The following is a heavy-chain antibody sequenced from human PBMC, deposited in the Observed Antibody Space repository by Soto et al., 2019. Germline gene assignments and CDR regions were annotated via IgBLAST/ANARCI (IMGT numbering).Heavy chain of an antibody. D-gene: IGHD3-10*01. CDR2: IYYSGST. V-gene: IGHV4-61*01. Sequence: SETLSLTCTVSGGSVSSGSYYWSWIRQPPGKGLEWIGYIYYSGSTNYNPSLKSRVTISVYTSKNQFSLKLSSVTDADTAVYYCAREVADYYGSGSYSGVGAFDYWGQGTLVTVSS. J-gene: IGHJ4*02. CDR3: AREVADYYGSGSYSGVGAFDY. CDR1: GGSVSSGSYY.